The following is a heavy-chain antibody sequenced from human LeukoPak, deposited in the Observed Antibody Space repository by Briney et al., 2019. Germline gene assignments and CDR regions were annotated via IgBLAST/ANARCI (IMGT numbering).Heavy chain of an antibody. CDR2: IYYSGST. CDR1: GGSISSGDYY. Sequence: SETLSLTCTVSGGSISSGDYYWSWIRQPPGKGLGWIGYIYYSGSTYYNPSLKSRVTISVDTSKNQFSLKLSSVTAADTAVYYCARSGVVVPAEPFDPWGQGTLVTVSS. CDR3: ARSGVVVPAEPFDP. D-gene: IGHD2-2*01. J-gene: IGHJ5*02. V-gene: IGHV4-30-4*01.